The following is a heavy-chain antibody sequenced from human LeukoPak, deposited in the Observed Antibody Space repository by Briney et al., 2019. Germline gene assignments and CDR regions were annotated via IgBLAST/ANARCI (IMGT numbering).Heavy chain of an antibody. CDR3: ARSVLDPDYYYYMDV. Sequence: PSETLSLTCTVSGGSISSSSYYWGWIRQPPGKGLEWIGRIYTSGSTNYNPSLKSRVTISVDTSKNQFSLKLSSVTAADTAVYYCARSVLDPDYYYYMDVWGKGTTVTVSS. CDR2: IYTSGST. CDR1: GGSISSSSYY. J-gene: IGHJ6*03. V-gene: IGHV4-39*07.